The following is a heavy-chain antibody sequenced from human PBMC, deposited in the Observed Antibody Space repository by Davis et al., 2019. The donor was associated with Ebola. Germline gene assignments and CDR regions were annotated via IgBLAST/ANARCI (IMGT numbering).Heavy chain of an antibody. CDR3: TRERQLVRKNYCYYDGMDV. J-gene: IGHJ6*02. D-gene: IGHD6-6*01. CDR1: GFTVSSIH. V-gene: IGHV3-53*01. Sequence: GESLKISCPASGFTVSSIHLGRVRHAPGDGLEWDSVIHSGGSLYSAHSVKGRFTISRENAKNSLYLQMNSLRAGDTAVYYCTRERQLVRKNYCYYDGMDVWGQGTTVTVSS. CDR2: IHSGGSL.